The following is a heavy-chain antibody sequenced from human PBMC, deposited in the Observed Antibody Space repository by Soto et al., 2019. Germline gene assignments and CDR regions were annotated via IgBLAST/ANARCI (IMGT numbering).Heavy chain of an antibody. CDR3: ASLPARQYYHRVDV. J-gene: IGHJ6*02. V-gene: IGHV4-59*01. CDR2: IYYSGIT. D-gene: IGHD2-2*01. Sequence: SETLSLTCTVSGDSISYYYLNWIRQPPGKGLEWIAHIYYSGITSYNPSLKSRVTISVDTSKNQISLKLGSVTAADTAVYYCASLPARQYYHRVDVWGQGTTVTVSS. CDR1: GDSISYYY.